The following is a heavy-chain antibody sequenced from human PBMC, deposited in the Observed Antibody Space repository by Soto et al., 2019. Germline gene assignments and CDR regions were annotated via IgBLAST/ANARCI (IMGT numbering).Heavy chain of an antibody. CDR2: ISAYNGNT. Sequence: AAVKVSCKASGYTFTSYGISWVRQAPGQGLEWMGWISAYNGNTNYAQKLQGRVTMTTDTSTSTAYMELRSLRSDDTAVYYCARGPVAGTRSNWFDPWGQGTLVTVSS. CDR1: GYTFTSYG. D-gene: IGHD6-19*01. V-gene: IGHV1-18*01. J-gene: IGHJ5*02. CDR3: ARGPVAGTRSNWFDP.